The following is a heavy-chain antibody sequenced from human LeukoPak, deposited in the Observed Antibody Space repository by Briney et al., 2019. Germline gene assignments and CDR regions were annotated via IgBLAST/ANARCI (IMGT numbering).Heavy chain of an antibody. CDR2: MNPNSGNT. CDR1: GYTFTSYD. Sequence: ASVKVSCKASGYTFTSYDINWVRQATGQGLEWMGWMNPNSGNTGYAQKFQGRVTITTDESTSTAYMELSSLRSEDTAVYYCAREWELAYFQHWGQGTLVTVSS. D-gene: IGHD1-26*01. V-gene: IGHV1-8*03. J-gene: IGHJ1*01. CDR3: AREWELAYFQH.